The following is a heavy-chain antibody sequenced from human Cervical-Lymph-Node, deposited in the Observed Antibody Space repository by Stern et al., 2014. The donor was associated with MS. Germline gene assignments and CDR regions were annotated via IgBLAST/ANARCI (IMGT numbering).Heavy chain of an antibody. CDR3: ARLAAAGYYYYYGMDV. CDR1: GFTFSSYS. J-gene: IGHJ6*02. V-gene: IGHV3-21*01. Sequence: EVQLEESGGGLVKPGGSLRLSCAASGFTFSSYSMNWVRQAPGQGLEWVSSISSSSSYIYYADSVKGRFTISRDNAKNSLYLQMNSLRAEDTAVYYCARLAAAGYYYYYGMDVWGQGTTVTVSS. D-gene: IGHD6-13*01. CDR2: ISSSSSYI.